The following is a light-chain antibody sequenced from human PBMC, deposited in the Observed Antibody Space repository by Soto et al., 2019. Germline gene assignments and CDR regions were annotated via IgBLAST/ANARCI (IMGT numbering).Light chain of an antibody. V-gene: IGKV3-20*01. CDR2: GAS. CDR1: QSVSSSY. Sequence: EIVLTQSPGTLSLSPGERASLSCRASQSVSSSYLAWYQQKPGQAPRLLIYGASSRSTGIPDRFSGSGSGTEFTLNISGLELEDFAVYYCQQYAGSPTRTFGQGTKVEI. J-gene: IGKJ1*01. CDR3: QQYAGSPTRT.